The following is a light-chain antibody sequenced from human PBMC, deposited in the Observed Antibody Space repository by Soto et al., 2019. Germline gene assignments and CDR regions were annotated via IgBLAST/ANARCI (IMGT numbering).Light chain of an antibody. J-gene: IGKJ1*01. CDR2: CAS. V-gene: IGKV4-1*01. CDR1: QSVLYSSNNKNY. Sequence: DIVMTQSPDSLAVSLGESATINCKSSQSVLYSSNNKNYLAWYQQKPGQPPKLLIYCASTRESGVPDRFSGSGSGTDFTLTISRLQAEDVAVYYCQQYCCTPRTFGQGTKVEIK. CDR3: QQYCCTPRT.